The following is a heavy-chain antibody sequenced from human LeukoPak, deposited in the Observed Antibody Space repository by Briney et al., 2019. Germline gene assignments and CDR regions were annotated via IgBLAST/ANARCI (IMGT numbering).Heavy chain of an antibody. Sequence: NLGGSLRLSCATSGFTFSSYSMNWVRQAPGKGLEWVSSISSSSSYIYYADSVKGRFTISRDNAKNSLYLQMNSLRAEDTAVYYCARGGYSSGWYVAFDIWGQGTMVTVSS. V-gene: IGHV3-21*01. D-gene: IGHD6-19*01. J-gene: IGHJ3*02. CDR2: ISSSSSYI. CDR1: GFTFSSYS. CDR3: ARGGYSSGWYVAFDI.